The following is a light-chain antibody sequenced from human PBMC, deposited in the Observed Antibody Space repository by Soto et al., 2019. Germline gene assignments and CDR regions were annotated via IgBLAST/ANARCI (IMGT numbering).Light chain of an antibody. CDR3: KSYAGSNTDV. V-gene: IGLV2-8*01. J-gene: IGLJ1*01. CDR2: EVV. CDR1: KNDIGVYDF. Sequence: QSALAQPPSASGSPGQSVTISCTGTKNDIGVYDFVSWYQHHPGKAPRLIIYEVVQRPSGVPDRFSGSKSGNTASLTVSGLQAADAADYFCKSYAGSNTDVFGSGTKVTVL.